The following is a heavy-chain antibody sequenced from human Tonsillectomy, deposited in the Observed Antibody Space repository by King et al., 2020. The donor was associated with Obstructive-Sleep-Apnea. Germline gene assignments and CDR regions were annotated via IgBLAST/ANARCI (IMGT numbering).Heavy chain of an antibody. CDR1: GYTFTGYY. V-gene: IGHV1-2*02. CDR3: ATAGIKSISGWYLFDY. CDR2: INPHSGGT. D-gene: IGHD6-13*01. J-gene: IGHJ4*02. Sequence: VQLVESGAEVKKPGASVKVSCKASGYTFTGYYMHWVRQAPGQGLEWMGWINPHSGGTNYAQKFQGRFTMTRDTSISTAYMELSSLRSDDTAVYYCATAGIKSISGWYLFDYWGQGTLVTVSS.